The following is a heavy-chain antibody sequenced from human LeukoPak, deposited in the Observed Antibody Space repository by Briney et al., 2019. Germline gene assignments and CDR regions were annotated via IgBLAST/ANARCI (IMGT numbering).Heavy chain of an antibody. Sequence: SGPTLVNPTQTLTLTCTFSGFSLSTSGVGVGWIRQPPGKALEWLALIYWNDDKRYSPSLKSRLTITKDTPKNQVVLTMTNMDPVDTATYYCAHRGEAAGMGNWFDPWGQGTLVTVSS. J-gene: IGHJ5*02. CDR3: AHRGEAAGMGNWFDP. D-gene: IGHD6-13*01. CDR2: IYWNDDK. CDR1: GFSLSTSGVG. V-gene: IGHV2-5*01.